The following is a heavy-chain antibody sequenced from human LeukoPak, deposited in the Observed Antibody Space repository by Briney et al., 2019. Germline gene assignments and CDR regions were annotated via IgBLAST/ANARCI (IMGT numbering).Heavy chain of an antibody. J-gene: IGHJ4*02. Sequence: GGSLRLSCAASGFTFSSYAMSWVRQAPGKGLEWVSAISGSGGSTYYADSVRGRFTISRDNSKNTLYLQMNSLRVEDTAVYFCARDPGAFPYFFDCWGQGTLVTVSS. CDR2: ISGSGGST. CDR3: ARDPGAFPYFFDC. D-gene: IGHD4/OR15-4a*01. V-gene: IGHV3-23*01. CDR1: GFTFSSYA.